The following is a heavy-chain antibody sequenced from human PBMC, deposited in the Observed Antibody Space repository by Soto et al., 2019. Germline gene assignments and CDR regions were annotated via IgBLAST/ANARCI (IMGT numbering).Heavy chain of an antibody. CDR1: GYTFTSYA. D-gene: IGHD2-15*01. CDR3: ARDIVVVVAATRYYYYYGVDV. J-gene: IGHJ6*02. V-gene: IGHV1-3*01. Sequence: ASVKVSCKASGYTFTSYAMHWVRQAPGQRLEWMGWINAGNGNTKYSQKFQGRVTITRDTSASTAYMELSSLRSEDTAVYYCARDIVVVVAATRYYYYYGVDVWGQGTTVTVSS. CDR2: INAGNGNT.